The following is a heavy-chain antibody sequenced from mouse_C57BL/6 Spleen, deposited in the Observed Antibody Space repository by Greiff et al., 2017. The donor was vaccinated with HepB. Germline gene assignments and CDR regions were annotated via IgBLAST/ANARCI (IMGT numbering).Heavy chain of an antibody. J-gene: IGHJ3*01. CDR2: IDPANGNT. Sequence: EVQLQQSVAELVRPGASVKLSCTASGFNIKNTYMHWVKQRPEQGLEWIGRIDPANGNTKYAPKFQGKATITADTSSNTAYLQLSSLTSEDTAIYYWARDWIRYGSSYVVAYWGQGTLVTVSA. CDR1: GFNIKNTY. V-gene: IGHV14-3*01. CDR3: ARDWIRYGSSYVVAY. D-gene: IGHD1-1*01.